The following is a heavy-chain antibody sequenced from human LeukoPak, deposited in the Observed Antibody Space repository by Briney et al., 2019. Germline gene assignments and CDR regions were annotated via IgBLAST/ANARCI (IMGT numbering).Heavy chain of an antibody. CDR2: IYHSGST. Sequence: PSETLSLTCAVSGGSISSGGYSWSWIRQPPGKGLEWIGYIYHSGSTYYNPSLKSRVTTSVDRSKNQFSLKLSSVTAADTAVYYCASGDYYDSSGYFDYWGQGTLVTVSS. CDR3: ASGDYYDSSGYFDY. V-gene: IGHV4-30-2*01. CDR1: GGSISSGGYS. J-gene: IGHJ4*02. D-gene: IGHD3-22*01.